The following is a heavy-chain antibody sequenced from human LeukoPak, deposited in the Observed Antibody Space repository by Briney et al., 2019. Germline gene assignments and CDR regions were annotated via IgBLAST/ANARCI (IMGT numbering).Heavy chain of an antibody. CDR2: INHSGST. D-gene: IGHD2-21*02. CDR3: ARVGGLRAPTHIVVVTAIRGRAPGDAFDI. CDR1: GGSFSGYY. Sequence: PSETLSLTCAVYGGSFSGYYWSWIRQPPGKGLEWIGEINHSGSTNYNPSLKSRVTISVDTSKNQFSLKLSSVTAADTAVYYCARVGGLRAPTHIVVVTAIRGRAPGDAFDIWGQGTMVTVSS. V-gene: IGHV4-34*01. J-gene: IGHJ3*02.